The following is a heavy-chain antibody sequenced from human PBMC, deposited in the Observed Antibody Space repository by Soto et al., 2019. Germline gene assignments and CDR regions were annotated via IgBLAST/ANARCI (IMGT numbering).Heavy chain of an antibody. D-gene: IGHD5-18*01. Sequence: SETLSLTCTVSGGSISSYYWSWIRQPPGKGLEWIGYIYYSGSTNYNPSLKSRATISVDTSKNQFSLKLSSVTAADTAVYYCARAGGYSYGYRGYYYGMDVWGQGTTVTVSS. CDR3: ARAGGYSYGYRGYYYGMDV. J-gene: IGHJ6*02. CDR2: IYYSGST. CDR1: GGSISSYY. V-gene: IGHV4-59*01.